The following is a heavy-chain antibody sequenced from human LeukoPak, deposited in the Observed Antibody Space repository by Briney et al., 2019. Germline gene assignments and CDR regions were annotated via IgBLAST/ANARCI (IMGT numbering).Heavy chain of an antibody. CDR3: AYGSGWYGY. CDR1: GGSISSNY. CDR2: IYYSGST. D-gene: IGHD6-19*01. V-gene: IGHV4-59*01. J-gene: IGHJ4*02. Sequence: SETLSLXCTVSGGSISSNYWSWSRQPPGKGLEWIGYIYYSGSTNYNPSLKSRVTISVDTSKNQFSLKLSSVTAADTAVYYCAYGSGWYGYWGQGTLVTVSS.